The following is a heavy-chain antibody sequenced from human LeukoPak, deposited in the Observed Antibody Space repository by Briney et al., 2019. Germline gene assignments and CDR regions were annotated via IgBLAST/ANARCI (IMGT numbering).Heavy chain of an antibody. D-gene: IGHD6-13*01. Sequence: ASVKVSCKASGYTFTSYDINWVRQATGQGLEWMGWMNPNSGNTGYAQKFQGRVTMTRNTSISTAYMELSSLRSEDTAVYYCARGRWHSSSWWVLSDAFDIWGQGTMVTVSS. CDR2: MNPNSGNT. V-gene: IGHV1-8*01. J-gene: IGHJ3*02. CDR3: ARGRWHSSSWWVLSDAFDI. CDR1: GYTFTSYD.